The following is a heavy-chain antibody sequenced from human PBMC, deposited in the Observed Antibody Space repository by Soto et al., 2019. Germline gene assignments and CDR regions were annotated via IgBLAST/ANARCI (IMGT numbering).Heavy chain of an antibody. CDR1: GFTFSSYW. J-gene: IGHJ4*02. CDR2: INSDGSST. CDR3: ARDGYSSSWYPFSVDY. D-gene: IGHD6-13*01. V-gene: IGHV3-74*01. Sequence: GSLSLSCAASGFTFSSYWMHWVRQAPGKGLVWVSRINSDGSSTSYADSVKGRFTISRDNAKNTLYLQMNSLRAEDTAVYYCARDGYSSSWYPFSVDYWGQGTLVTVSS.